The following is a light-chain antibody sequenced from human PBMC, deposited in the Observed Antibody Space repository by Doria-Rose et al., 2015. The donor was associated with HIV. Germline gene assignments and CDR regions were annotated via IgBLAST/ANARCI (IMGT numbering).Light chain of an antibody. Sequence: EIVLTQSPLSLSVTPGQPASISCRSSQSLVNSDGKTYLYWYRQKPGQSQQLLIYVVSNRFSGAPDRFSGSESGTDFTLKISRVRPEDFGVYYCMQTILLPFTCGPGTAVDIK. J-gene: IGKJ3*01. CDR2: VVS. CDR1: QSLVNSDGKTY. CDR3: MQTILLPFT. V-gene: IGKV2D-29*02.